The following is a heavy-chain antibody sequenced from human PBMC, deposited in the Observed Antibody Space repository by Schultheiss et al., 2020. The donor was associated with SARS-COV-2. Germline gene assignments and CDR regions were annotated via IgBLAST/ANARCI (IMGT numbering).Heavy chain of an antibody. CDR1: GGTFSSYT. CDR2: IIPILGIA. J-gene: IGHJ6*02. Sequence: SVKVSCKASGGTFSSYTISWVRQAPGQGLEWMGRIIPILGIANYAQKFQGRVTITADKSTSTAYMELSSLRSEDTAVYYCARGGIWSGYFHYYYGMDVWGQGTTVTVSS. D-gene: IGHD3-3*01. CDR3: ARGGIWSGYFHYYYGMDV. V-gene: IGHV1-69*02.